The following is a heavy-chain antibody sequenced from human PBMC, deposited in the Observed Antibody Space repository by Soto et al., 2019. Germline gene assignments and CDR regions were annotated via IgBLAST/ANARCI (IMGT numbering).Heavy chain of an antibody. V-gene: IGHV5-51*01. Sequence: PGESLKISCKGVGYNFGSAWISWVRQMPGKGLEWMGLIKPGTSDIRYSPPFRGQVTISADEAATTAYLQWSGLKASDSAMYYCARQHSVICYSWGQGTLVTVSS. D-gene: IGHD3-3*02. J-gene: IGHJ4*02. CDR2: IKPGTSDI. CDR1: GYNFGSAW. CDR3: ARQHSVICYS.